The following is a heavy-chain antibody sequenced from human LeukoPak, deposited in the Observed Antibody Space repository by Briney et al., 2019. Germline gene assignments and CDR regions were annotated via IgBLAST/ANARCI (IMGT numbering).Heavy chain of an antibody. V-gene: IGHV1-18*01. Sequence: ASVKVSCKASGYTFTSYGISWVRQAPGQGLEWTGWISAYNGNTNYAQKLQGRVTMTTDTSTSTAYMELRSLRSDDTAVYYCARERYYYDSSGRRWWFNPWGQGTQVTVSS. CDR2: ISAYNGNT. CDR1: GYTFTSYG. CDR3: ARERYYYDSSGRRWWFNP. J-gene: IGHJ5*02. D-gene: IGHD3-22*01.